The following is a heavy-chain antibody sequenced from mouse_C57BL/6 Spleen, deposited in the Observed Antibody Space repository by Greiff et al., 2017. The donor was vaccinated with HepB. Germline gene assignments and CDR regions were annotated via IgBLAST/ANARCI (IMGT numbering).Heavy chain of an antibody. D-gene: IGHD2-4*01. CDR2: ILPGSGST. Sequence: QVQLQQSGAELMKPGASVKLSCKATGYTFTGYWIEWVKQRPGHGLEWIGEILPGSGSTNYNVKFKGKATFTADTSSNTAYMQLSSLTTEDSAIYYCARSHYDYDGFAYWGQGTLVTVSA. CDR3: ARSHYDYDGFAY. V-gene: IGHV1-9*01. CDR1: GYTFTGYW. J-gene: IGHJ3*01.